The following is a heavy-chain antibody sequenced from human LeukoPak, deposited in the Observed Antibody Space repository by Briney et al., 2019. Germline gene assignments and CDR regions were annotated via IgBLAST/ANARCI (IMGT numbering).Heavy chain of an antibody. CDR2: IYSGGST. V-gene: IGHV3-53*05. CDR3: ARADDARLASYYGIDY. Sequence: GGSLRLSCAASGFTVSDNYMSWVRQAPGEGLEWVSVIYSGGSTYYADSVKGRFSISRDNSKSTLSLQMNSLRTEDTAVYFCARADDARLASYYGIDYWGQGTLVTVSS. J-gene: IGHJ4*02. D-gene: IGHD3-22*01. CDR1: GFTVSDNY.